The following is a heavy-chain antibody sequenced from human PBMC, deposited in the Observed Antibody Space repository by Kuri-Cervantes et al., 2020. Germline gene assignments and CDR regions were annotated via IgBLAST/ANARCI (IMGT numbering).Heavy chain of an antibody. J-gene: IGHJ4*02. V-gene: IGHV1-18*01. Sequence: ASVKVSCKATGYTFTSYGISWVRQAPGQGLEWMGWISAYNGNTNYAQKLQGRVTMTTDTSTSTAYMELRSLRPDDTAVYYCARDFTVNWRLPLYVGGYWGQGTLVTVSS. CDR3: ARDFTVNWRLPLYVGGY. CDR1: GYTFTSYG. CDR2: ISAYNGNT. D-gene: IGHD1-26*01.